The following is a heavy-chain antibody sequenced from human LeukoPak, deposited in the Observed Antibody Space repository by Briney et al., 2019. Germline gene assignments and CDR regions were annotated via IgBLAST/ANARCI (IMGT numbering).Heavy chain of an antibody. CDR3: TRRNYDVLTGYYNFDY. J-gene: IGHJ4*02. CDR2: IKPDGSEK. Sequence: GGSLRLSCVVSGFTFSSYWMNWVRQAPGKGLEWVANIKPDGSEKFYVDSVKGRFTVSRDNAKNSLYLQMNSLRAEDTALYYCTRRNYDVLTGYYNFDYWGQGTLVTVSS. V-gene: IGHV3-7*01. D-gene: IGHD3-9*01. CDR1: GFTFSSYW.